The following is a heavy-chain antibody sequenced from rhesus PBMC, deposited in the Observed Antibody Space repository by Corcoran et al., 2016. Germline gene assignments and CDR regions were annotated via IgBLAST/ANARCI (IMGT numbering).Heavy chain of an antibody. Sequence: QVQLQESGPGLVKPSETLSLPCAVSGGSISSSHWWRWIRQPPGKGLEWIGYRSVSSCSTYDNPAIKSRVTISKDTAKNQFYLKLSPVTAADTAVYDCARDYIYAVDCWGQGLRVTVSA. V-gene: IGHV4-65*01. CDR1: GGSISSSHW. D-gene: IGHD3-28*01. J-gene: IGHJ3*01. CDR2: RSVSSCST. CDR3: ARDYIYAVDC.